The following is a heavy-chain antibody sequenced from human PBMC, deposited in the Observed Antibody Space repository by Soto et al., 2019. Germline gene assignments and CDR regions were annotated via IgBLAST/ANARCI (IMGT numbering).Heavy chain of an antibody. D-gene: IGHD2-2*01. CDR2: IKQDGSEK. Sequence: VGSLRHSWAASGLTCSSYWMSWVRQATGKGLEWVANIKQDGSEKYYVDSVKGRFTISRDNAKNSLYLQMNSLRAEDTAVYYCASSTSFDRPTDYYYYMDVWGKGTTVTVSS. J-gene: IGHJ6*03. CDR3: ASSTSFDRPTDYYYYMDV. V-gene: IGHV3-7*01. CDR1: GLTCSSYW.